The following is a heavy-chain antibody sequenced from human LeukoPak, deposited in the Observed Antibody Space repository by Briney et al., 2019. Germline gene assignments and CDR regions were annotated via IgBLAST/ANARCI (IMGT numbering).Heavy chain of an antibody. CDR3: ARRSGYDKCVDY. CDR2: IYYSGST. Sequence: SETLSLTCTVSGGSVSSSIYYWGWIRQPPGKGLEWIGSIYYSGSTYYNPSLKSRVTISVDTSKNQFSLKLSSVTAADTAVYYCARRSGYDKCVDYWGQGTPVTVSS. V-gene: IGHV4-39*01. J-gene: IGHJ4*02. CDR1: GGSVSSSIYY. D-gene: IGHD3-22*01.